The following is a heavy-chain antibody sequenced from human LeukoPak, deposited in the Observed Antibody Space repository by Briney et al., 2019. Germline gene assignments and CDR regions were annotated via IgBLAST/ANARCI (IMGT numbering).Heavy chain of an antibody. D-gene: IGHD4-23*01. J-gene: IGHJ6*02. CDR2: IVVGSGNT. Sequence: SVKVSCKASGYTFTSYDINWVRQARGERLEWIGWIVVGSGNTNYAQKFQERVTITRDMSTSTAHMELSSLRSEDTAVYYCAATTTVVTGGVYYGLDVWGQGTTVTVSS. V-gene: IGHV1-58*02. CDR3: AATTTVVTGGVYYGLDV. CDR1: GYTFTSYD.